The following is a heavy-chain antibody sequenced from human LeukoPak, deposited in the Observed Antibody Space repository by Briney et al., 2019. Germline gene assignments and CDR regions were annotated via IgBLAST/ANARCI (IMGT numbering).Heavy chain of an antibody. CDR2: IHPNNCAT. CDR3: ARDGPAQMVDFDY. D-gene: IGHD3-10*01. J-gene: IGHJ4*02. Sequence: GDSVKVSCKASGYTFTGSGWYLYWLRQAPGQGLECVGWIHPNNCATLYAQKFQGRVAMTTDTSISTAYMELSRLRPDDTAMYYCARDGPAQMVDFDYWGQGTLVTVSS. V-gene: IGHV1-2*02. CDR1: GYTFTGSGWY.